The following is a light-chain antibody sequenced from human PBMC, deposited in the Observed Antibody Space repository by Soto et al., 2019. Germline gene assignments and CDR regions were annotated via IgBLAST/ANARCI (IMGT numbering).Light chain of an antibody. J-gene: IGLJ2*01. CDR2: QDT. CDR1: KLGSKY. Sequence: SYELSQPPSVSVSPGQTASITCSGDKLGSKYACRYQQKPGQSPVLVMYQDTKRPAGIPERFSGSNSGNTATLTISGTQAMDEADYYCQAWDSSTHVVFGRGTKLTVL. CDR3: QAWDSSTHVV. V-gene: IGLV3-1*01.